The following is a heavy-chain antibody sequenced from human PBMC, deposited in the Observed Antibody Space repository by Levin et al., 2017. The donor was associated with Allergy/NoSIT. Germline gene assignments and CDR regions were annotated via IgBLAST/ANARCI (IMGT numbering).Heavy chain of an antibody. D-gene: IGHD6-19*01. CDR2: IKSDGTT. V-gene: IGHV3-15*01. J-gene: IGHJ4*02. CDR1: GFTFSNAW. Sequence: PSETLSLTCAASGFTFSNAWMTWVRQASGKGLEWVGRIKSDGTTDYAAPVKGRFTISRDDSKNTLYLQMNSLKTEDTAVYYCTTGTSSGWSVGYWGQGTLVIVSS. CDR3: TTGTSSGWSVGY.